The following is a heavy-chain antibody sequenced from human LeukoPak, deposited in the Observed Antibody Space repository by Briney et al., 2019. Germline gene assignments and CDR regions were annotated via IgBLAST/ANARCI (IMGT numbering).Heavy chain of an antibody. CDR3: ARDRRFRFDP. Sequence: SETLSLTCTVSGGSFSSGSYYWSWIRQPPGKGLEWIGYIYYSGSTNYNPPLKSRVTISVDTSKNQFSLKLSSVTAADTAVYYCARDRRFRFDPWGQGTLVTVSS. CDR1: GGSFSSGSYY. CDR2: IYYSGST. J-gene: IGHJ5*02. V-gene: IGHV4-61*01.